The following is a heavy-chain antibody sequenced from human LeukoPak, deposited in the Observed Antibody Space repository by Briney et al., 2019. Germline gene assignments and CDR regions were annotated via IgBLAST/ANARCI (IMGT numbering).Heavy chain of an antibody. CDR3: VRDGGSAWYINGDEAFDI. D-gene: IGHD6-19*01. CDR1: GFTFTSYG. CDR2: ISGSGSYT. Sequence: PGGSLRLSCAASGFTFTSYGMSWVRQAPGKGLEWVSAISGSGSYTYYADSVKGRFTISRDNSKNTLYLQMNSLRAEDTAVYYCVRDGGSAWYINGDEAFDIWGQGTMVAVSS. J-gene: IGHJ3*02. V-gene: IGHV3-23*01.